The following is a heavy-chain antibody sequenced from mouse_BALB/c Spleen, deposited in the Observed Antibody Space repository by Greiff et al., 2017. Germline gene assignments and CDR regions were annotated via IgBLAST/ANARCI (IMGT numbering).Heavy chain of an antibody. CDR2: IYPGDGDT. CDR3: ARSTAPYFDY. D-gene: IGHD1-2*01. V-gene: IGHV1-80*01. CDR1: GYAFSSYW. J-gene: IGHJ2*01. Sequence: VQLQQSGAELVRPGSSVKISCKASGYAFSSYWMNWVKQRPGQGLEWIGQIYPGDGDTNYNGKFKGKATLTADKSSSTAYMQLSSLTSEDSAVYFCARSTAPYFDYWGQGTTLTVSS.